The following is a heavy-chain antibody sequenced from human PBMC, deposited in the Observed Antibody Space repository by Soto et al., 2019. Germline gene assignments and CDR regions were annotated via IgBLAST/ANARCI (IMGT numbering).Heavy chain of an antibody. J-gene: IGHJ3*02. CDR3: ARGLGISMIVEALDI. CDR1: GGTFSSYT. V-gene: IGHV1-69*13. CDR2: IIPMFGTA. Sequence: GASVKVSCKASGGTFSSYTISWVRQAPGQGLEWMGGIIPMFGTANYAQKFQGRVTIIADESTTTAYMELSSLRSEDTAVYYCARGLGISMIVEALDIWGQGTMVTVSS. D-gene: IGHD3-22*01.